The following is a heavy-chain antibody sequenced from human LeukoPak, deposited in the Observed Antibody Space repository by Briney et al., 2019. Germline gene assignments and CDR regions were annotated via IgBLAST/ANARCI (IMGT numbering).Heavy chain of an antibody. V-gene: IGHV4-61*02. CDR2: IYAGGRS. CDR1: NVSISSGSHY. J-gene: IGHJ4*02. D-gene: IGHD6-19*01. Sequence: SETLSLTCTVSNVSISSGSHYCNWIRQPAGKGLEWIGRIYAGGRSNNNPSLRSRVTISVDTSKNQFSLRLSSVTATDTGVYYCASDHSGWLGLGYWGQGTLVSVSS. CDR3: ASDHSGWLGLGY.